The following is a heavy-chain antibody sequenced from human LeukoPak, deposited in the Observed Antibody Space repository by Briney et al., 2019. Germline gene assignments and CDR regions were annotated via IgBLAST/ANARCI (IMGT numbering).Heavy chain of an antibody. CDR2: ISSSGNSI. J-gene: IGHJ1*01. CDR1: GFTFSGYE. D-gene: IGHD6-13*01. V-gene: IGHV3-48*03. Sequence: GGSLRLSCTASGFTFSGYEMNWVRQAPGKGLEWVSYISSSGNSIYYADSVRGRFTISRDNAKNSLYLQMNSLRAEDMAVYYCARGRFGSCWGQGTLVTVSS. CDR3: ARGRFGSC.